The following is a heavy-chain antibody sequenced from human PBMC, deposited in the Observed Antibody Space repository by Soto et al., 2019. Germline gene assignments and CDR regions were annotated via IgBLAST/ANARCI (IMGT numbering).Heavy chain of an antibody. D-gene: IGHD6-6*01. Sequence: QLQLQESGPGLVKPSETLSLTCTVSGGSISSSSYYWGWIRQPPGKGLEWIGSIYYSGSTYYNPSLKSRVTISVDTSKNQFSLKLSSVTAADTAVYYCAGDEYSSRGGYYYYGMDVWGQGTTVTVAS. J-gene: IGHJ6*02. CDR3: AGDEYSSRGGYYYYGMDV. CDR2: IYYSGST. V-gene: IGHV4-39*01. CDR1: GGSISSSSYY.